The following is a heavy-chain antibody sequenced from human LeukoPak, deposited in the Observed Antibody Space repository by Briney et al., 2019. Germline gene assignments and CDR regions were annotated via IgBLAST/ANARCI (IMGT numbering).Heavy chain of an antibody. D-gene: IGHD3-9*01. CDR3: ARDSTLRYFDWLTETPQPRFDP. Sequence: GAPVKVSCKASGYTFTSYGISWVRQAPGQGLEWMGWISAYNGNTNYAQKLQGRVTMTTDTSTSTAYMELRSLRSDDTAVYYCARDSTLRYFDWLTETPQPRFDPWGQGTLVTVSS. CDR2: ISAYNGNT. V-gene: IGHV1-18*01. J-gene: IGHJ5*02. CDR1: GYTFTSYG.